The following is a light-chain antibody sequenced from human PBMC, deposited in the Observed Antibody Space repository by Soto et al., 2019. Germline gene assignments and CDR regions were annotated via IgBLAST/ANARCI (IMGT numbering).Light chain of an antibody. J-gene: IGKJ1*01. CDR2: DAS. Sequence: EIVLTQSPATLSLSPGERATLSCGASQSVSSSYLAWYQQKPGLAPRLLIYDASSRATGIPDRFSGSGSGTDFTLTISRLEPEDFAMYYCQQYGSLSWTFGQGTKVDIK. CDR3: QQYGSLSWT. V-gene: IGKV3D-20*01. CDR1: QSVSSSY.